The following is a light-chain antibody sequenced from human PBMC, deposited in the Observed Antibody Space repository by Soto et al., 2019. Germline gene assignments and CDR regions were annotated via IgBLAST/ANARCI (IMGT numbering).Light chain of an antibody. CDR2: DVS. CDR3: CSYAGRYTLI. J-gene: IGLJ2*01. V-gene: IGLV2-11*01. CDR1: SSDVGAYNY. Sequence: QSVLTQPRSVSGSPGQSVTISCTGTSSDVGAYNYVSWYQQHPGKAPEMMIYDVSKRPSGVPDRFSGSKSGNTASLTISGLRAEDEADYYCCSYAGRYTLILGGGTKLTVL.